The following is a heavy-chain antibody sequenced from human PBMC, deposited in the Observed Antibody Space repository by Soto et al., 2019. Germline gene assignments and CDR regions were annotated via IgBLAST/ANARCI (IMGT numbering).Heavy chain of an antibody. CDR2: IDPSDSYT. D-gene: IGHD6-6*01. J-gene: IGHJ4*02. CDR1: GYSFTTYW. CDR3: ARHGDIATRRSANDY. V-gene: IGHV5-10-1*01. Sequence: PXEFLKISFKGSGYSFTTYWISWVRQIPGKGLEWMGRIDPSDSYTNYSPSFRGHVIISIDKSISTAYLQWSSLKASDTAMYYCARHGDIATRRSANDYWGQGALVTVSS.